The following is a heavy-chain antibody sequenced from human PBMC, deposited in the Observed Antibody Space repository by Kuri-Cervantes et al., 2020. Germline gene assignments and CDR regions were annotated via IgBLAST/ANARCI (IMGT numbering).Heavy chain of an antibody. J-gene: IGHJ4*02. V-gene: IGHV3-53*03. CDR3: TRGNGVIDY. CDR1: GFTVSSNY. Sequence: GESLKISCAASGFTVSSNYMSWVRQAPGKGLEWVSVIYSGGSTYFADSVKGRFTISRDDSKSIAYLQMNSLKTEDTAVYYCTRGNGVIDYWGQGTLVTVSS. CDR2: IYSGGST. D-gene: IGHD3-10*01.